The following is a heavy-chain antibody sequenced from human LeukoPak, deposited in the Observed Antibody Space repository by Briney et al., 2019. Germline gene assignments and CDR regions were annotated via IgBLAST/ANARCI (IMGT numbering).Heavy chain of an antibody. Sequence: GGSLRLSCAASGFTVSSNYMSWVRQAPGKGPEWVSVIYSDGSTYYADSVKGRFTISRDTSKNTLYLQMNSLRTEDAAVYYCARDLAAGGTYPHYWGQGTLVSVSS. CDR1: GFTVSSNY. V-gene: IGHV3-53*01. J-gene: IGHJ4*02. CDR3: ARDLAAGGTYPHY. D-gene: IGHD6-13*01. CDR2: IYSDGST.